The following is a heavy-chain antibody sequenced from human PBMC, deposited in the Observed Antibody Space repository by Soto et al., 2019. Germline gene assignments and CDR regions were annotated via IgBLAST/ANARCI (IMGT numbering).Heavy chain of an antibody. Sequence: PSETLSLTCAVSGGSISTRDWWSWVRQPPGKGLEWIGEIYHSGSTNYNPSLKSRVTISVDKSKNQFSLKLTSVTAADTAVYFCAKVWVTGSTSAFDIWGQGTMVTVSS. D-gene: IGHD1-20*01. CDR1: GGSISTRDW. CDR2: IYHSGST. J-gene: IGHJ3*02. V-gene: IGHV4-4*02. CDR3: AKVWVTGSTSAFDI.